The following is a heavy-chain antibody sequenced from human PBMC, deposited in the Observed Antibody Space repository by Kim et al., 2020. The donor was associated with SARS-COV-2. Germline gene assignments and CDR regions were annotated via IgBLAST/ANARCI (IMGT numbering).Heavy chain of an antibody. CDR1: GFTFSSYA. CDR2: ISSRGGST. D-gene: IGHD1-26*01. V-gene: IGHV3-23*01. J-gene: IGHJ2*01. CDR3: AKLRGFSGSYPDL. Sequence: GGSLRLSCAASGFTFSSYAMSWVRQAPRKGLEWVSAISSRGGSTYYADSVKGRFTISRDNSKNTLYLQMNSLRAEDTAVYYCAKLRGFSGSYPDLWGRGTLVTVSS.